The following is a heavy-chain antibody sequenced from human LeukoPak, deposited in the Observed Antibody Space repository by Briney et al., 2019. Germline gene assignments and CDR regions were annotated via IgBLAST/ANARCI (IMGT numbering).Heavy chain of an antibody. Sequence: GGSLRLSCAASGFTFSSYGMHWVRQAPGKGLEWVAFIRNDGSSEFYKDSVKGRFTISRDNSKNTLFLQMNSLRAEDTAVYYCGKGGHGYHYGSYFEHWGQGTLVTVSS. CDR2: IRNDGSSE. D-gene: IGHD5-24*01. CDR3: GKGGHGYHYGSYFEH. J-gene: IGHJ4*02. V-gene: IGHV3-30*02. CDR1: GFTFSSYG.